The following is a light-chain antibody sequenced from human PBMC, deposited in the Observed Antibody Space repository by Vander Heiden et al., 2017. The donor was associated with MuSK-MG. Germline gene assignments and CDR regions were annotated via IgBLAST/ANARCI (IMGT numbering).Light chain of an antibody. CDR3: QQSYSISYT. J-gene: IGKJ2*01. CDR2: AAS. V-gene: IGKV1-39*01. Sequence: PMDQAPSSPSASVGDRVTITCRESQSISSSLNWYQQKPGKAPTLLIYAASSLQSGVPSRFTGSGAGTDFSLTISSLQPEDFATYYCQQSYSISYTFGQGTKLEIK. CDR1: QSISSS.